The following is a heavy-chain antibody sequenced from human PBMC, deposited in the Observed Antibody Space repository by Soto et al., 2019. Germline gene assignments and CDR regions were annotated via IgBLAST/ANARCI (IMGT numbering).Heavy chain of an antibody. CDR1: GYTFTGYY. CDR2: INPNSGGT. J-gene: IGHJ6*02. CDR3: ARVGAGPGIAVDYGMDV. Sequence: ASVKVSCKASGYTFTGYYMHWVRQAPGQGLEWMGWINPNSGGTNYAQKFQGWVTMTRDTSISTAYMELSRLRSDDTAVYYCARVGAGPGIAVDYGMDVWGQGTTVTVSS. V-gene: IGHV1-2*04. D-gene: IGHD6-19*01.